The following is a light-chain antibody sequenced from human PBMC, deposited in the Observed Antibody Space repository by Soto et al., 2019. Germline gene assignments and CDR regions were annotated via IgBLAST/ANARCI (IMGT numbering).Light chain of an antibody. J-gene: IGKJ1*01. CDR3: QKYNSAPRT. Sequence: DIQMTQSPSSLSASVGDRVTITCRASQGISNYLARYQQKPGQVPKLLISAASTLQSGVPSRFSGSGSGTDFTLTISSLQPEDVATYYCQKYNSAPRTFGQGTKVEIK. CDR1: QGISNY. CDR2: AAS. V-gene: IGKV1-27*01.